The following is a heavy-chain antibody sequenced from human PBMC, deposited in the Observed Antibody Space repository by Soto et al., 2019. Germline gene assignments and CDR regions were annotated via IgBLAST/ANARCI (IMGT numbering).Heavy chain of an antibody. CDR1: GFTFSSYG. V-gene: IGHV3-30*18. J-gene: IGHJ6*02. Sequence: QVQLVESGGGVVQPGRSLRLSCAASGFTFSSYGMHWVRQAPGKGLEWVAVISYDGSNKYYADSVKGRFTISRDNSKNTLYLQMNSLSAEDTAVYYCAKEHDYGDYYYYYGMDVWGQGTTVTVSS. CDR3: AKEHDYGDYYYYYGMDV. CDR2: ISYDGSNK. D-gene: IGHD4-17*01.